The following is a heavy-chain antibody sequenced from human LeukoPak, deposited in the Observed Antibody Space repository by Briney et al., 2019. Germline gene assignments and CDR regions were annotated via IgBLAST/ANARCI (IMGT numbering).Heavy chain of an antibody. D-gene: IGHD1-26*01. J-gene: IGHJ6*03. CDR3: AVSVGATSIYYYYYMDV. Sequence: ASVKVSCKASGYTFTGYYMHWVRQAPGQGLEWMGWISAYNGNTNYAQKLQGRVTMTTDTSTSTAYMELRSLRSDDTAVYYCAVSVGATSIYYYYYMDVWGKGTTVTVSS. CDR2: ISAYNGNT. CDR1: GYTFTGYY. V-gene: IGHV1-18*04.